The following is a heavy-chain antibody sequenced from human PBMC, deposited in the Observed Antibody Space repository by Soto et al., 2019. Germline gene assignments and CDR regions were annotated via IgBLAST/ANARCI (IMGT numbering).Heavy chain of an antibody. Sequence: GGSLRLSCAASGFTFSSYAMSWVRQAPGKGLEWVSAISGSGGSTYYADSVKGRFTISRDNSKNTLYLQMNSLRAEDTAVYYCAKDRDIAAAGTHPNWFDPWGQGTLVTVSS. D-gene: IGHD6-13*01. J-gene: IGHJ5*02. CDR3: AKDRDIAAAGTHPNWFDP. CDR2: ISGSGGST. V-gene: IGHV3-23*01. CDR1: GFTFSSYA.